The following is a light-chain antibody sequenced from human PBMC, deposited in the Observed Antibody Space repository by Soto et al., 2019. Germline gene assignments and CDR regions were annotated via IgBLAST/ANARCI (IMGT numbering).Light chain of an antibody. J-gene: IGKJ5*01. Sequence: IMLTQSPCTLSLSTGERATLTCRASQSVSSSYLAWYQQKPGQAPRLLIYVASSRATGIPDRFSGSGSGTDFTLTISRLQPEDFAAYYCQHYYVWPIPFGQGTRLAI. CDR1: QSVSSSY. V-gene: IGKV3-20*01. CDR2: VAS. CDR3: QHYYVWPIP.